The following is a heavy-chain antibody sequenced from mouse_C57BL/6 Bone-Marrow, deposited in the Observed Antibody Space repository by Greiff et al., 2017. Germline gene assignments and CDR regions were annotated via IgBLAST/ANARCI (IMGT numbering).Heavy chain of an antibody. V-gene: IGHV5-16*01. Sequence: EVKLMESEGGLVQPGSSMKLSCTASGFTFSDYYMAWVRQVPEKGLEWVANINYDGSSTYYLDSLKSRFIISRDNAKNILYLQMSSLKSEDTATYYCARDVGLRFDYWGQGTTLTVSS. J-gene: IGHJ2*01. CDR2: INYDGSST. CDR3: ARDVGLRFDY. D-gene: IGHD2-4*01. CDR1: GFTFSDYY.